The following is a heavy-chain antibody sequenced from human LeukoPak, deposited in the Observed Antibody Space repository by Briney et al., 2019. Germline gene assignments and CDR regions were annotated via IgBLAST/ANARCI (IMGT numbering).Heavy chain of an antibody. V-gene: IGHV3-21*04. D-gene: IGHD4/OR15-4a*01. CDR2: ISSSSSYI. CDR3: ARRAGAYSHPYDY. J-gene: IGHJ4*02. Sequence: GGSLRLSCAASGFTFSSYEMNWVRQAPGKGLEWVSSISSSSSYIYYADSVKGRFTISRDNAKNSLYLQMNRLRAEDTAVYYCARRAGAYSHPYDYWGQGTLVTVSS. CDR1: GFTFSSYE.